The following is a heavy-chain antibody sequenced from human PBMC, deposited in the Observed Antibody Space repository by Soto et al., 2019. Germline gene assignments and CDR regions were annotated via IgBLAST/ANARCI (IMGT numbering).Heavy chain of an antibody. CDR3: ARDRDSSSSSAFDI. CDR1: GGTFSSYA. J-gene: IGHJ3*02. V-gene: IGHV1-69*13. CDR2: IIPIFGTA. D-gene: IGHD6-6*01. Sequence: ASVKVSCKASGGTFSSYAISWVRQAPGQGLEWMGGIIPIFGTANYAQKFQGRVTITADESTSTAYMELSSLRSEDTAVYYCARDRDSSSSSAFDIWGQGTMVTVSS.